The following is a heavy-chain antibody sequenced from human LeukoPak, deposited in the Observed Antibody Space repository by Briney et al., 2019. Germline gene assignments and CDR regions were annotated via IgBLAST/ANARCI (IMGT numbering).Heavy chain of an antibody. CDR1: GFTFTNYE. J-gene: IGHJ4*02. V-gene: IGHV3-48*03. CDR3: ARNDPWDY. CDR2: ISSSGYTI. Sequence: GGSLRLSCGAAGFTFTNYEMNWVRQAPGKGLEWVSYISSSGYTIYYADSVKGRFIISRDKAKNSLYLQMNSLRAEDTAVYYCARNDPWDYWGQGSLVTVSS.